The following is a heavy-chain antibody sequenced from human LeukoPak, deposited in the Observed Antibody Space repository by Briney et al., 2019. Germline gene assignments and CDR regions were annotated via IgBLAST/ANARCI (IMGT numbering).Heavy chain of an antibody. D-gene: IGHD6-19*01. V-gene: IGHV3-30*02. Sequence: PGGSLRLSCAASGYTFSSHSMHWVRLAPAKRLEWVAFIRYDGSGESYVDSVKGRFTISRDNSKNTLYLQMSSLRAEDTAVYYCAKTPSGSGWFHYWGQGTLVTVSS. CDR3: AKTPSGSGWFHY. CDR1: GYTFSSHS. CDR2: IRYDGSGE. J-gene: IGHJ4*02.